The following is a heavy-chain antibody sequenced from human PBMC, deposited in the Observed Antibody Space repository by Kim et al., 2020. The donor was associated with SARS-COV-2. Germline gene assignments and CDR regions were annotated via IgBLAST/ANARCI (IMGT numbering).Heavy chain of an antibody. Sequence: SETLSLTCTVSGGSISSGGYSWNWIRQHPGKGLEWIGYIYYSGSTYYNPSLKSRVLISIDTSKHQFSLKLTSVTVADTAVYYCARAPYFFDDSGYFEIDYWGQGTLVTVSS. J-gene: IGHJ4*02. CDR3: ARAPYFFDDSGYFEIDY. CDR2: IYYSGST. D-gene: IGHD3-22*01. CDR1: GGSISSGGYS. V-gene: IGHV4-31*03.